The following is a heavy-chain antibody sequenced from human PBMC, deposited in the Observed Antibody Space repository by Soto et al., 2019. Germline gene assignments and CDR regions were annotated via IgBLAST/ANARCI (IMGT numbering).Heavy chain of an antibody. V-gene: IGHV3-23*01. CDR1: GFTFSSYA. CDR3: ARVYSSTWFAFDI. CDR2: ISGSGAGT. D-gene: IGHD6-13*01. Sequence: GGSLRLSCAASGFTFSSYAMSWVRQAPGKGLEWVSTISGSGAGTYYADSVKGRFTMSRDNSKNTLYLQMNSLRAEDTAVYYCARVYSSTWFAFDIWDQGTMVTVSS. J-gene: IGHJ3*02.